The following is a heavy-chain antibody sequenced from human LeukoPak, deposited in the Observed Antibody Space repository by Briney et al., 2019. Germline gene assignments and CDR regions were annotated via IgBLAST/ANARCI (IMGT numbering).Heavy chain of an antibody. J-gene: IGHJ4*02. CDR2: FDPEEGEI. V-gene: IGHV1-24*01. CDR1: GYTLSELS. Sequence: ASVKVSCKVSGYTLSELSMHWVRQAPGKGLEWMGGFDPEEGEIIYAQKFQGRVTMTEDTSTDTAYMELSSLRSEDTAVYYCARGESVAAAFDYWGQGTLVTVSS. D-gene: IGHD6-6*01. CDR3: ARGESVAAAFDY.